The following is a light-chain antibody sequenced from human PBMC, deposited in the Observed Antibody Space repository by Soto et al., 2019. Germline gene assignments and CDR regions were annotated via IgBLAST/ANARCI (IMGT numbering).Light chain of an antibody. CDR1: SGSIASNY. CDR3: QSYDSSNPYVV. J-gene: IGLJ2*01. V-gene: IGLV6-57*04. CDR2: EDN. Sequence: NFMLTQPHSVSESPGKTVTISCTRSSGSIASNYAQWYQQRPGSAPTTVIYEDNQRPSGVPDRFSGSIDSSSNSASLTISGLKTEDEADYYCQSYDSSNPYVVFGGGTKLTVL.